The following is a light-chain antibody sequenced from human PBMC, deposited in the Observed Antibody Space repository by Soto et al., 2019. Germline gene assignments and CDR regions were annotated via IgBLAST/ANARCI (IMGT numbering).Light chain of an antibody. V-gene: IGLV1-40*01. CDR2: IDS. J-gene: IGLJ3*02. CDR3: QSYDSSLNGRV. CDR1: SSNIGAGYA. Sequence: QSVLTQPPSVSGAPGQRVTISCTGSSSNIGAGYAVHWYQQLPGTAPKLLIYIDSNRPSGVPDRFSGSKSGTSASLAITGLQAEDEADYYCQSYDSSLNGRVFGGGTKVTVL.